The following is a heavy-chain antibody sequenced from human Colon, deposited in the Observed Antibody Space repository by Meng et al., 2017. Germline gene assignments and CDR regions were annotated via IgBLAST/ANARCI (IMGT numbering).Heavy chain of an antibody. CDR2: TYYRSQWYS. CDR1: GDSVSSNRAV. V-gene: IGHV6-1*01. CDR3: VRGLGGYENDY. Sequence: QLQQAGPGRVKPPQTLSLTCAISGDSVSSNRAVWNWIRQSPSRGLEWLGRTYYRSQWYSDYAPSVQGRITVNPDTSKNEFSLQLNSVTSDDTAVYYCVRGLGGYENDYWGQGRLVTVSS. J-gene: IGHJ4*01. D-gene: IGHD5-12*01.